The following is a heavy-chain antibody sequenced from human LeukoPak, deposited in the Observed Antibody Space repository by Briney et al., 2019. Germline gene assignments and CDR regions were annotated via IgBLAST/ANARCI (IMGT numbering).Heavy chain of an antibody. D-gene: IGHD6-19*01. V-gene: IGHV3-23*01. CDR3: AKDQGDYSSGWSIFDY. Sequence: PGGSLRLSCAASGFTVSTYAMSCVRQAPGKGLEWVSGISGSGGRTYYADSVKGRFTISRDNSKNTLYLQMNRLRAEDTAVYYCAKDQGDYSSGWSIFDYWGQGSLVTFSS. J-gene: IGHJ4*02. CDR1: GFTVSTYA. CDR2: ISGSGGRT.